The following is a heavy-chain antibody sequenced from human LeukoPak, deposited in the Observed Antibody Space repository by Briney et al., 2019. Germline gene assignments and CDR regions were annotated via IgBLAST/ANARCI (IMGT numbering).Heavy chain of an antibody. CDR1: GVTFRSYS. CDR2: ITSGSSPI. J-gene: IGHJ4*02. CDR3: ARRAYGDDSFDY. Sequence: GGSLRLTCAASGVTFRSYSMNWVRQAPGKGLEWVSYITSGSSPIYYADSVKGRFTISRDNAKNSLYLQMNSLRDEDTAVYYCARRAYGDDSFDYWGQGTLVTVSS. V-gene: IGHV3-48*02. D-gene: IGHD4-17*01.